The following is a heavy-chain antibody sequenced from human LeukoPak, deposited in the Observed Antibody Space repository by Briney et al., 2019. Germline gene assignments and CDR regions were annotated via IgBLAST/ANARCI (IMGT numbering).Heavy chain of an antibody. Sequence: ASVTVSCKASGYTFTGYYMHWVRQAPGQGLEWMGWINPNSGGTNYAQKFQGRVTMTRDTSISTAYMELSRLRSDDTAVYYCARVPITTVTLNWFDPWGQGTLVTVSS. J-gene: IGHJ5*02. D-gene: IGHD4-17*01. CDR2: INPNSGGT. CDR3: ARVPITTVTLNWFDP. V-gene: IGHV1-2*02. CDR1: GYTFTGYY.